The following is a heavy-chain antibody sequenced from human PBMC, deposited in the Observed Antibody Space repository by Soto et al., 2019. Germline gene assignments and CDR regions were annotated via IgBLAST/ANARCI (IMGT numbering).Heavy chain of an antibody. CDR3: ARKHSSDATGYDYFDS. CDR1: GFSFYDSD. J-gene: IGHJ4*02. CDR2: ISSGGSFM. V-gene: IGHV3-21*01. Sequence: EVQLVESGGGLVEPGGSLRLSCTGSGFSFYDSDMTWVRQAPGKGLEWVSSISSGGSFMFYAESFKGRFTISRNNAKNSLILQMNSLRVEDTSIYYCARKHSSDATGYDYFDSWGQGTLVTVSS. D-gene: IGHD3-3*01.